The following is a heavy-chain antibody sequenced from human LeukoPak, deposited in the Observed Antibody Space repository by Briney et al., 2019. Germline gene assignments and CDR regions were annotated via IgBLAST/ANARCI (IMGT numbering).Heavy chain of an antibody. J-gene: IGHJ4*02. CDR1: GGSFSGYY. Sequence: PSETLSLTCAVYGGSFSGYYWSWIRQPPGKGLEWIGEINHSGSTNYNPSLKSRVTISVDTSKNQFSLKLSSVTAADTAVYYCASHRTEWLVRGYYFDYWGQGTLVTVSS. CDR3: ASHRTEWLVRGYYFDY. V-gene: IGHV4-34*01. CDR2: INHSGST. D-gene: IGHD6-19*01.